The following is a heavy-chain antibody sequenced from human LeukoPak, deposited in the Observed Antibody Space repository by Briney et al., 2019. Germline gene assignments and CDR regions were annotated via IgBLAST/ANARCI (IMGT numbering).Heavy chain of an antibody. V-gene: IGHV1-69*10. CDR1: GYTFTGYY. CDR3: ARDRREYIAAAGPPDFDY. J-gene: IGHJ4*02. D-gene: IGHD6-13*01. Sequence: SVKVSCKASGYTFTGYYMHWVRQAPGQGLEWMGWIIPILGIANYAQKFQGRVTITADKSTSTAYMELRSLRSDDTAVYYCARDRREYIAAAGPPDFDYWGQGTLVTVSS. CDR2: IIPILGIA.